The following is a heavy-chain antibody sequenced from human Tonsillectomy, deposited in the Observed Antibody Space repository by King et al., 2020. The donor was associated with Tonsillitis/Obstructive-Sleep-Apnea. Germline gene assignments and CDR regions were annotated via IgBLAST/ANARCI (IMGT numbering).Heavy chain of an antibody. Sequence: QLVQSGAEVKKPGESLKISCKGSGYSFTSFWIGWVRQMPGKGLEWMGIIYPGDSDTRYSPSLKSRVTISVDTSKNQFSLKLSSVTAADTAVYYCARGRVITTVTRRTSWYFDLWGRGTLVTVSS. J-gene: IGHJ2*01. CDR3: ARGRVITTVTRRTSWYFDL. D-gene: IGHD4-11*01. CDR1: GYSFTSFW. CDR2: IYPGDSDT. V-gene: IGHV5-51*01.